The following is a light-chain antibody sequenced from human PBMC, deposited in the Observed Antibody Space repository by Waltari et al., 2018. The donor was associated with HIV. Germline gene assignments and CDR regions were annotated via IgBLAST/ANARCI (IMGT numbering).Light chain of an antibody. Sequence: QSALTQPASVSGSPGQSITISCTGTSSDVGSYNLVSWYQQHPGKAPKLMIYEVSKRPSGVSNRFSGPKSGNTASLTISGLQAEDEAYYYCCSYAGSSTLVFGGGTKLTVL. CDR1: SSDVGSYNL. J-gene: IGLJ2*01. CDR2: EVS. CDR3: CSYAGSSTLV. V-gene: IGLV2-23*02.